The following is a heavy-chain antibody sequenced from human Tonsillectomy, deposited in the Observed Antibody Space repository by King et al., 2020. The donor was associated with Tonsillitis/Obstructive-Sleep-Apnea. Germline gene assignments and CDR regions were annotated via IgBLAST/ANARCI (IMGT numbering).Heavy chain of an antibody. CDR2: ISYDGNNK. J-gene: IGHJ4*02. D-gene: IGHD6-13*01. CDR1: GFTFSSYS. CDR3: ARVRRCRSSSWYEDLDY. Sequence: VQLVESGGGVVQPGRSLRLSCAASGFTFSSYSMHWVRQAPGKGLEWVAIISYDGNNKYYADSVKGRFTISRDNSKNTLYLQMNSLRAEDTAVYYCARVRRCRSSSWYEDLDYWGQGTLVTVSS. V-gene: IGHV3-30*04.